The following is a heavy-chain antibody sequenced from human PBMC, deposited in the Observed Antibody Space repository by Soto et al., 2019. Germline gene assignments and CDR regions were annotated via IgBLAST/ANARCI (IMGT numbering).Heavy chain of an antibody. Sequence: QVQLVQSAAEVKEPGASVKVSCKASGYTFTNYGLTWVRQAPGQGLEWMGWINIYKGKILDGQNFQGRDTMTTDTSTSTVYMEMRSLRSDDPAVYYCARDGIPFLVWFPYYFDFWGQGTLVSVSS. CDR3: ARDGIPFLVWFPYYFDF. CDR1: GYTFTNYG. D-gene: IGHD3-3*01. J-gene: IGHJ4*02. V-gene: IGHV1-18*01. CDR2: INIYKGKI.